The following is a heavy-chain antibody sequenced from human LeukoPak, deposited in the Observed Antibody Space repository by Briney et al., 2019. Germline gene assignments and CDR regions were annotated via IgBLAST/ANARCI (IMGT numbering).Heavy chain of an antibody. CDR1: GVSISSYY. D-gene: IGHD6-19*01. CDR2: IYYSGST. J-gene: IGHJ6*02. V-gene: IGHV4-59*01. Sequence: SETLPLTCTVSGVSISSYYWSWIRQPPGKGLEWIGYIYYSGSTNYNPSLKSRVTISVDTSKNQFSLKLSSVTAADTAVYYCATSRGIAVAGSTNYYYYYGMDVWGQGTTVTVSS. CDR3: ATSRGIAVAGSTNYYYYYGMDV.